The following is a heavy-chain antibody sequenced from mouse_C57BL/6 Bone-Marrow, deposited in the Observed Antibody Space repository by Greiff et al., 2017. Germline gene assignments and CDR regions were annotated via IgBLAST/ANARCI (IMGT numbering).Heavy chain of an antibody. D-gene: IGHD2-13*01. Sequence: QVQLQQPGAELMKPGASVTLSCKATGYTFTGYWIEWVKQRPGHGLEWIGDILPGSGSTNYNEKFKGKATLTADTSSNTAYMQLSSLTTEDSAIYDSARANDYFDWGQGTTLTVSS. J-gene: IGHJ2*01. CDR3: ARANDYFD. V-gene: IGHV1-9*01. CDR1: GYTFTGYW. CDR2: ILPGSGST.